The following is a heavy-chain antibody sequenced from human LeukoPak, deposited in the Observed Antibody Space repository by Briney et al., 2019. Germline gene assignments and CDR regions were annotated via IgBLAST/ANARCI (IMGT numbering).Heavy chain of an antibody. CDR2: SYYSGST. Sequence: SQTLSLTCTVSGGSISSGDYYWSWIRQPPGKGLEWIGYSYYSGSTYYNPSLKSRVTISVDTSKNQFSLKLSSVTAADTAVYYCARLIEANIHDYWGQGTLVTVPS. D-gene: IGHD5-12*01. CDR1: GGSISSGDYY. J-gene: IGHJ4*02. CDR3: ARLIEANIHDY. V-gene: IGHV4-30-4*01.